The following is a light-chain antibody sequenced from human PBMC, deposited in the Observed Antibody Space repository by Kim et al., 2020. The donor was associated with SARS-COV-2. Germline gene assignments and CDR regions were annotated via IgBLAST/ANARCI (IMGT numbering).Light chain of an antibody. CDR2: DNN. J-gene: IGLJ3*02. CDR3: GTWDSSLSARV. V-gene: IGLV1-51*01. Sequence: QSVLTQXPSVSAAPGQRVTISCSGNNSNIVNNYVSWYQQLPGTAPKLLIYDNNKRPSGIPDRFSGSKSGTSATLGITGLQTGDEADYYCGTWDSSLSARVFGGGTQLTVL. CDR1: NSNIVNNY.